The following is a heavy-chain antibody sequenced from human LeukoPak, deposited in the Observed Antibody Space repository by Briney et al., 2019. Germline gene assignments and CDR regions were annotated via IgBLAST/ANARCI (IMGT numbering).Heavy chain of an antibody. CDR1: GFTFSNYV. J-gene: IGHJ6*02. V-gene: IGHV3-33*01. CDR2: IWYDGSIK. Sequence: GGSLRLSCAASGFTFSNYVMHWVRQAPGKGLEWVAVIWYDGSIKYYADSVKGRFSISRDNSKNTLYLQMNSLRAEDTAVYYCARYCSGCTCKLGYYYYGMDVWGQGTTVTVSS. D-gene: IGHD2-15*01. CDR3: ARYCSGCTCKLGYYYYGMDV.